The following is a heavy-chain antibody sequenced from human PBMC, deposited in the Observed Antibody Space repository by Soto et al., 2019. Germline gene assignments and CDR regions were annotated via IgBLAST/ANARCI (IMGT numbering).Heavy chain of an antibody. J-gene: IGHJ5*02. CDR1: GGSISSYY. V-gene: IGHV4-59*08. D-gene: IGHD3-22*01. CDR3: ARHHYYDSSGSYNWFDP. Sequence: PSETLSLTCTVSGGSISSYYWSWIRQPPGKGLEWIGYIYYSGSTNYNPSLKSRVTISVDTSKNQFSLKLSSVTAADTAVYYCARHHYYDSSGSYNWFDPWGQGTLVTVSS. CDR2: IYYSGST.